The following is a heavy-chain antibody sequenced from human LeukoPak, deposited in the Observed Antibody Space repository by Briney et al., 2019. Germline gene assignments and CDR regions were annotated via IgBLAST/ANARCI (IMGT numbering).Heavy chain of an antibody. V-gene: IGHV3-30*02. Sequence: GASLRLSCAASGFSFSSYGMHWVRQAPGKRLEWVAFIRYDGSNKYYADSVKGRFTISRDDSKNTLYLQMNSLRAEDTAVYYCAKDRYSSSWYYFDYWGQGTLVTVSS. J-gene: IGHJ4*02. CDR1: GFSFSSYG. CDR3: AKDRYSSSWYYFDY. CDR2: IRYDGSNK. D-gene: IGHD6-13*01.